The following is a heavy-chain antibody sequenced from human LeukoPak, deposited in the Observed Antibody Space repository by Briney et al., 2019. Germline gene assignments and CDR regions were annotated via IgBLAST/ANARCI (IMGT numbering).Heavy chain of an antibody. CDR2: ISGSGGST. CDR3: AREKIHSGYFDY. CDR1: GFTFSSYA. V-gene: IGHV3-23*01. D-gene: IGHD1-26*01. Sequence: PGGSLRLSCAASGFTFSSYAMSWVRQAPGKGLEWVSAISGSGGSTYYADSVKGRFTISRDNSKNTLYLQMSSLRAEDTAVYYCAREKIHSGYFDYWGQGTLVTVSS. J-gene: IGHJ4*02.